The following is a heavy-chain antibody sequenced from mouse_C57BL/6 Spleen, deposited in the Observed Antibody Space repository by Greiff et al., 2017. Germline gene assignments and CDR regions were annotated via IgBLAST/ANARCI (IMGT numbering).Heavy chain of an antibody. CDR2: FYPGSGSI. J-gene: IGHJ4*01. CDR3: ARHEVGGAMDY. CDR1: GYSFTEYT. Sequence: VQLQQSGAELVKPGASVKLSCKASGYSFTEYTIHWVKQRSGQGLEWIGWFYPGSGSIKYNEKFKDKATLTADESSSSVYMELSRMTSEDAAVYFCARHEVGGAMDYWGQGTSVTVSS. V-gene: IGHV1-62-2*01.